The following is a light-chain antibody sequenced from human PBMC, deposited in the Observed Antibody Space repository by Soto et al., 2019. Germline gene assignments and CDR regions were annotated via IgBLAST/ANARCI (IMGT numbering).Light chain of an antibody. J-gene: IGKJ1*01. CDR1: QDISSD. CDR3: QQYNNYPWT. CDR2: DAS. Sequence: DIPITHSPSTLSASIGDRASITCPASQDISSDLNWYQQKPGKAPKLLIYDASNLQTGVPSRFSGSGSGTEFTLTISSLQPEDFATYYCQQYNNYPWTFGQGTKVDI. V-gene: IGKV1-33*01.